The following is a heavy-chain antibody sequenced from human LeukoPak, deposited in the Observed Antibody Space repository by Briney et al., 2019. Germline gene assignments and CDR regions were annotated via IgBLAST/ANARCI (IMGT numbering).Heavy chain of an antibody. D-gene: IGHD4-17*01. CDR3: ARPQDYGDGAFDI. Sequence: SETLSLTCTVSGGSISSYYWSWIRQPPGKGLEWIGYIYYSGSTNYNPSLKSRVTISVDTSKNQFSLKLSSVTAADTAVYYCARPQDYGDGAFDIWGQETTVTVSS. CDR1: GGSISSYY. CDR2: IYYSGST. V-gene: IGHV4-59*08. J-gene: IGHJ3*02.